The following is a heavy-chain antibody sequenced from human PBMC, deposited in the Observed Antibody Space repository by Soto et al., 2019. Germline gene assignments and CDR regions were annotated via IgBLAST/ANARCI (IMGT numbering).Heavy chain of an antibody. CDR1: GYSFTSYW. Sequence: EVQLVQSGAEVKKPGESLKISCKGPGYSFTSYWIGWVRQMPGKGLEWMGIIYPGDSDTRYSPSFQGQVTISADKSISTAYLQWSSLKASDTAMYYCARTSAAGKYYYGMDVWGQGTTVTVSS. CDR3: ARTSAAGKYYYGMDV. J-gene: IGHJ6*02. V-gene: IGHV5-51*01. D-gene: IGHD6-13*01. CDR2: IYPGDSDT.